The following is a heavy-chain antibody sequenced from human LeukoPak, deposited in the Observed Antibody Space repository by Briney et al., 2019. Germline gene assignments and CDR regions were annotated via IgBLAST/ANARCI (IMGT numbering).Heavy chain of an antibody. CDR1: GGSFSGYY. V-gene: IGHV4-34*01. CDR3: ARDVTSGSSYYYYGMDV. CDR2: INHSGST. D-gene: IGHD3-10*01. J-gene: IGHJ6*02. Sequence: SSETLSLTCAVYGGSFSGYYWSWIRQPPGKGLEWIGEINHSGSTNYNPSLKSRVTISVDTSKNQFSLKLSSVTAADTAVYYCARDVTSGSSYYYYGMDVWGQGTTVTVSS.